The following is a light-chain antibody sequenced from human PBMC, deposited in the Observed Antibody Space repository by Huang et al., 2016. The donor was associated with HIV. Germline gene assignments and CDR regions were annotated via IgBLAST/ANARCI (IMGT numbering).Light chain of an antibody. CDR3: QQSFRTPLT. Sequence: IQMTQFPSSLSASVGDRVTVSCRASQSITNHLNWYRHKPGKFPELLIYAASSLQSGVPSRFSGSGSGTDFTLIISSLQREDFATYYCQQSFRTPLTFGGGTKV. CDR2: AAS. V-gene: IGKV1-39*01. CDR1: QSITNH. J-gene: IGKJ4*01.